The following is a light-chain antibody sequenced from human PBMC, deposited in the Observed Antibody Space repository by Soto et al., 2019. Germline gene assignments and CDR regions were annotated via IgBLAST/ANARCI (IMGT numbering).Light chain of an antibody. J-gene: IGLJ1*01. CDR1: SSNIGAGFD. Sequence: QSVLKQPPSVSGAPGQRVTISCTVSSSNIGAGFDVHWYQQVPGTVPKLLIYGNSNRPSGVPDRFSGSKSGTSASLAITGLQAEDEFDYSCKSYDYSLCGAVSVTGTKVT. CDR2: GNS. V-gene: IGLV1-40*01. CDR3: KSYDYSLCGAV.